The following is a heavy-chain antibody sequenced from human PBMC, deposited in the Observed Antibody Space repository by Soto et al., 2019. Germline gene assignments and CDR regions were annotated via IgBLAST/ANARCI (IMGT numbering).Heavy chain of an antibody. CDR3: ATLRVRAIASENAFDI. J-gene: IGHJ3*02. Sequence: ASVKVSCKASGYTFTYRYLHWVRQAPGQALEWMGWITPFNGNTNYAQKFQDRVTITRDRSMSTAYMELSSLRSEDTAMYYCATLRVRAIASENAFDIWGQGTMVTVSS. CDR2: ITPFNGNT. V-gene: IGHV1-45*02. D-gene: IGHD2-21*01. CDR1: GYTFTYRY.